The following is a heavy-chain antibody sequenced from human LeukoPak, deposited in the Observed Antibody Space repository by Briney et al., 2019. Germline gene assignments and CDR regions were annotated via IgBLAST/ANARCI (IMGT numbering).Heavy chain of an antibody. V-gene: IGHV3-21*04. CDR1: GFTFSSYS. CDR3: AKGITMIVKGGAFDI. CDR2: ISSSSSYI. J-gene: IGHJ3*02. Sequence: GGSLRLSCAASGFTFSSYSMNWVRQAPGKGLEWVSSISSSSSYIYYADSVKGRFTISRDNAKNSLYLQMNSLRAEDTALYYCAKGITMIVKGGAFDIWGQGTMVTVSS. D-gene: IGHD3-22*01.